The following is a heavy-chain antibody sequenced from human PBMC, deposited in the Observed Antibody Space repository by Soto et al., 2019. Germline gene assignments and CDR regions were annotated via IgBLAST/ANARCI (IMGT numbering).Heavy chain of an antibody. CDR3: ARDRYIVATIINDHYYGMDV. D-gene: IGHD5-12*01. CDR1: GFTVSSNY. J-gene: IGHJ6*02. Sequence: VGSLRLSCAASGFTVSSNYMSWVRQAPGKGLEWVSVIYSGGSTYYADSVKGRFTISRDNSKNTLYLQMNSLRAEDTAVYYCARDRYIVATIINDHYYGMDVWGQGTTVTVSS. V-gene: IGHV3-53*01. CDR2: IYSGGST.